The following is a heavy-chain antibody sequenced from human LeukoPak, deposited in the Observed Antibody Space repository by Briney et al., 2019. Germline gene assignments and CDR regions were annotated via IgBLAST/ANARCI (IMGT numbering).Heavy chain of an antibody. J-gene: IGHJ6*03. CDR1: GYTFTSYG. V-gene: IGHV1-18*01. Sequence: ASVKVSCKASGYTFTSYGISWVRQAPGQGLEWMGWISAYNGNTNYAQKLQGRVTMTTDTSTSTAYMELSSLRSEDTAVYYCATQTGYYYYYYMDVWGKGTTVTVSS. CDR3: ATQTGYYYYYYMDV. CDR2: ISAYNGNT. D-gene: IGHD1-14*01.